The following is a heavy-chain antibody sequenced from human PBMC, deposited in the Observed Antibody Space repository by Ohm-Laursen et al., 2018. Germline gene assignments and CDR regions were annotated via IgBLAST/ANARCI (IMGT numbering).Heavy chain of an antibody. Sequence: ASVKVSCKTSGYTFNNYGITWVRQAPGQGLEWMAWISAYNGNTNYAQKFQGRLTMTTDTSTSTAYMELRSLKSDDTAVYYCARVGAPQIYYHDSSGYPLEYFQHWGQGTLVTVFS. J-gene: IGHJ1*01. CDR1: GYTFNNYG. CDR2: ISAYNGNT. V-gene: IGHV1-18*04. D-gene: IGHD3-22*01. CDR3: ARVGAPQIYYHDSSGYPLEYFQH.